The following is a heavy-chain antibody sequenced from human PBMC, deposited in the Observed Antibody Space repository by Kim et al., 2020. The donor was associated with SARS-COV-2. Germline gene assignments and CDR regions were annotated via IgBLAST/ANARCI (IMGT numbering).Heavy chain of an antibody. CDR2: FHFSGST. CDR1: GGSIRSGTNT. D-gene: IGHD1-1*01. V-gene: IGHV4-39*01. CDR3: ARLPTGFPNWFDR. Sequence: SETLSLTCTVSGGSIRSGTNTWGWIRQPPGKGLEWIATFHFSGSTHYKSSLRSRLTISLDTSKNQVSLKLTSMTAADTGVYFCARLPTGFPNWFDRWGQGILVTVSS. J-gene: IGHJ5*02.